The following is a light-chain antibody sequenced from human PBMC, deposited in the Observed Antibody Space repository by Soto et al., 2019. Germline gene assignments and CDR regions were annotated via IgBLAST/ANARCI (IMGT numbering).Light chain of an antibody. CDR2: SNN. CDR1: SSNLGSNY. V-gene: IGLV1-47*02. J-gene: IGLJ2*01. CDR3: AAWDDNLSGRV. Sequence: QSVLTQPPSASGTPGPRVTISGSGSSSNLGSNYVFWYQQLPGTAPTLLSFSNNQRTSGVPDRFSGSKSGTSASLDISGLRSEDEADYYCAAWDDNLSGRVFGGGTKVTVL.